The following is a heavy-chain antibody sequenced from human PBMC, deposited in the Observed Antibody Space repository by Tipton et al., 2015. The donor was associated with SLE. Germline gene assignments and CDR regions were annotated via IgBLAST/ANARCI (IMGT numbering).Heavy chain of an antibody. V-gene: IGHV3-7*01. Sequence: SLRLSCAASGFTFSSYSMNWVRQAPGKGLEWVANIKEDGSEKYYVDSVKGRFTISRDNAKNSLYLQMNSLRAEDTAVYYCARAEPPFDAFDIWAQRPMVTVSS. CDR2: IKEDGSEK. D-gene: IGHD1-14*01. CDR1: GFTFSSYS. J-gene: IGHJ3*02. CDR3: ARAEPPFDAFDI.